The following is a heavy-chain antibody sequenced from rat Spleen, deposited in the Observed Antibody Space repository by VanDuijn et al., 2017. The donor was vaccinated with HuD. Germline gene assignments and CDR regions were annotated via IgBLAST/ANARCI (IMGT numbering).Heavy chain of an antibody. CDR3: TRGVYYGYNAFVY. Sequence: EVQLVESGGGLMQPGRSLKLSCEASGFTFKNYWMTWIRQAPGKGLEWIASISNTGGTTNYPDSVKGRFTVSRDNAKTTLYLQMNSLRSEDTATYYCTRGVYYGYNAFVYWGQGTLVTVSS. J-gene: IGHJ3*01. CDR1: GFTFKNYW. V-gene: IGHV5-31*01. CDR2: ISNTGGTT. D-gene: IGHD1-9*01.